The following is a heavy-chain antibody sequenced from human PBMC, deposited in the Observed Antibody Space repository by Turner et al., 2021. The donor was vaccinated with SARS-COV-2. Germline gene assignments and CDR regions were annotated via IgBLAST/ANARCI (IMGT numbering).Heavy chain of an antibody. V-gene: IGHV3-53*01. J-gene: IGHJ5*02. Sequence: EVQLVEPGGGLIQPGGALILSCAASGFTVSSNYMSWVRQAPGKGLEWVSVIYSGGSTYYADSVKSRFTISRDNSKNTLYLQMNSLRAEDTAVYYCARQLTTVTTWFDPWGQGTLVTVSS. CDR2: IYSGGST. CDR3: ARQLTTVTTWFDP. CDR1: GFTVSSNY. D-gene: IGHD4-17*01.